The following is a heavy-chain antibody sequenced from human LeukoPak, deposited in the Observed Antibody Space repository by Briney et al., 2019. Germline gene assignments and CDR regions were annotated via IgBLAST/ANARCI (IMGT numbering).Heavy chain of an antibody. CDR1: GFTFNTYT. J-gene: IGHJ4*02. V-gene: IGHV3-21*01. D-gene: IGHD4-17*01. CDR3: ARGVYGDYELDY. CDR2: VSTSSSYI. Sequence: GGSLRLSCAASGFTFNTYTMNWVRQAPGKGLEWVSSVSTSSSYIYYADSLRGRFTISRDNAKNSLYLQMNSLRAEDTAVYYCARGVYGDYELDYWGQGTLVTVSS.